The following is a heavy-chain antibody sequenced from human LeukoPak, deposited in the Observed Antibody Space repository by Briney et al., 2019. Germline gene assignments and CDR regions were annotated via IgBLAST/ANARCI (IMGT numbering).Heavy chain of an antibody. Sequence: GGSLRLSCAASGFTFGSYWMHRVRQAPGKGLVWVSRINSDGSSTSYADPVKGRFTISRDNAKNTLYLQMNSLRAEDTAVYYCARTSSSLMDVWGKGTTVTVSS. J-gene: IGHJ6*03. D-gene: IGHD3-10*01. V-gene: IGHV3-74*01. CDR1: GFTFGSYW. CDR2: INSDGSST. CDR3: ARTSSSLMDV.